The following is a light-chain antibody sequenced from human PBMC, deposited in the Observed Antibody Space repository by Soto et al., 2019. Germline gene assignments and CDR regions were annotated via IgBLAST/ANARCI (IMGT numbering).Light chain of an antibody. V-gene: IGLV1-44*01. CDR1: SSNIGSNT. CDR2: STS. Sequence: QSVLTQPPSASGTPGQIVAISCSGSSSNIGSNTVTWYQQLPGTAPKLLIYSTSQRSSGVPGRFSGSKSGASASLSISGLQSEDEADYYCAAWDDRLDVYVFGTGTKCTVL. J-gene: IGLJ1*01. CDR3: AAWDDRLDVYV.